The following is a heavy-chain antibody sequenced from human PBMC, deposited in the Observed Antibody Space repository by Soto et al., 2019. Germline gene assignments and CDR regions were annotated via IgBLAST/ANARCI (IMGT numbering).Heavy chain of an antibody. Sequence: SETLSLTCDVSGVSISSGNWWSWVRQPPGKGLEWIAEVYNDGSANYHPSLESRATISVDRSKNQFSLRLSSVTAADTGKYYCAGLVYDSRLNYLYFDHWGQGTLVTVSS. CDR3: AGLVYDSRLNYLYFDH. V-gene: IGHV4-4*02. J-gene: IGHJ4*02. CDR2: VYNDGSA. CDR1: GVSISSGNW. D-gene: IGHD3-22*01.